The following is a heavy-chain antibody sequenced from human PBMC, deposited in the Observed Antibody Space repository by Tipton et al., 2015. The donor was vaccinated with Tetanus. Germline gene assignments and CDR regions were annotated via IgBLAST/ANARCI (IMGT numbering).Heavy chain of an antibody. D-gene: IGHD1/OR15-1a*01. Sequence: SLRLSCEASGFTSSSHYMHWVRRVPGKGLVWVSRINTDGRRTHYADSVKGRFTISRDSAKNTLYLQMNSLRPDDTSIYYCARRSLTNYGLDAWGQGTTVTVSS. V-gene: IGHV3-74*01. J-gene: IGHJ6*02. CDR3: ARRSLTNYGLDA. CDR2: INTDGRRT. CDR1: GFTSSSHY.